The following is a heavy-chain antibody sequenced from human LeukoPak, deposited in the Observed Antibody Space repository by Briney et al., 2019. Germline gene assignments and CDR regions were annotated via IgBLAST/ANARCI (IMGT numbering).Heavy chain of an antibody. CDR1: GFTFSSYA. V-gene: IGHV3-23*01. CDR3: AKARDAYNYYWFDP. CDR2: ISGGYTAAT. J-gene: IGHJ5*02. Sequence: GGSLRLSCAASGFTFSSYAMSWVRQAPGKGLEWVSAISGGYTAATDYADSVKGRFTISRDNYDNTLYLEMNSLRAEDTALYYCAKARDAYNYYWFDPWGKGTLVTVSS. D-gene: IGHD5-24*01.